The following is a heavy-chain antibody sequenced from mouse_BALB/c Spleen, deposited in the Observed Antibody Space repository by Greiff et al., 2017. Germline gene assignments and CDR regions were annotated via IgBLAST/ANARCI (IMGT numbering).Heavy chain of an antibody. Sequence: QVQLQQPGAELVKPGASVKLSCKASGYTFTSYWMHWVKQRPGQGLEWIGEINPSNGRTNYNEKFKSKATLTVDKSSSTAYMQLSSLTSEDSAVYYCARGALYYYGVYWGQGTSVTVSS. CDR3: ARGALYYYGVY. CDR1: GYTFTSYW. CDR2: INPSNGRT. D-gene: IGHD1-1*01. J-gene: IGHJ4*01. V-gene: IGHV1S81*02.